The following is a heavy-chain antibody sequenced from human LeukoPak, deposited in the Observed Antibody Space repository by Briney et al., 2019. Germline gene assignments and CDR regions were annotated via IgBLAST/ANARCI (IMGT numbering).Heavy chain of an antibody. Sequence: GASVKVSFKASGYTFTGYYMHWVRRAPGQGLEWMGWIYPKTGGTSYAQKFQGRVTMTRDTSISTAYMELIGLRSDDTAVYYCAGPWDQVGFDPWGQGTLVSVSS. V-gene: IGHV1-2*02. CDR1: GYTFTGYY. CDR3: AGPWDQVGFDP. J-gene: IGHJ5*02. CDR2: IYPKTGGT. D-gene: IGHD1-26*01.